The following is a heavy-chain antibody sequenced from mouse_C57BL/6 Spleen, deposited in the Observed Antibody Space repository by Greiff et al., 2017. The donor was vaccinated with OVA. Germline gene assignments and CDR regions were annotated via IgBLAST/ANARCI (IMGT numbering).Heavy chain of an antibody. Sequence: VQLQQPGAELVRPGSSVKLSCKASGYTFTSYWMHWVKQRPIQGLEWIGNIDPSDSDTHYNQKFKDKATLTVDKSSSTAYMQLSSLTSEDSAVYYCARKGRRDSYFDYWGQGTTLTVSS. J-gene: IGHJ2*01. CDR1: GYTFTSYW. V-gene: IGHV1-52*01. D-gene: IGHD3-3*01. CDR2: IDPSDSDT. CDR3: ARKGRRDSYFDY.